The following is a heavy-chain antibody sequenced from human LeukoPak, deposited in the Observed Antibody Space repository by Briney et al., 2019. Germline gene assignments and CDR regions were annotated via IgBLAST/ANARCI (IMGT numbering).Heavy chain of an antibody. CDR2: IGISSGNT. Sequence: GGSLRLSCAASGFNFIDYSMNSVRQAPGKGLEWISYIGISSGNTKYADSVKGRFTISRDKARNSLYLQMNSLRVEDTAMYYCARDHRYAFDNWGNGTLVTVSS. CDR1: GFNFIDYS. D-gene: IGHD5-12*01. J-gene: IGHJ4*01. V-gene: IGHV3-48*01. CDR3: ARDHRYAFDN.